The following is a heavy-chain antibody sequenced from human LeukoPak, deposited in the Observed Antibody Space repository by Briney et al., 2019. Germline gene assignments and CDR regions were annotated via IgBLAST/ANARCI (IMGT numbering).Heavy chain of an antibody. CDR3: AKPTYSSSSGWTVSFDY. CDR1: GFTFSSYW. CDR2: IKQDGSEK. V-gene: IGHV3-7*03. D-gene: IGHD6-6*01. J-gene: IGHJ4*02. Sequence: GGSLRLSCAASGFTFSSYWMSWVRQAPGKGLEWVANIKQDGSEKYYVDSVKGRFTISRDNAKNSLYLQMNSLRAEDTAVYYCAKPTYSSSSGWTVSFDYWGQGTLVTVSS.